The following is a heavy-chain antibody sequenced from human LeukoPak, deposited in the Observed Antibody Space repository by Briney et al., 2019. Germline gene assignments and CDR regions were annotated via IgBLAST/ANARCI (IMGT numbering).Heavy chain of an antibody. CDR3: AKDRGAASLRGYYMDV. CDR2: IWYDGSNK. V-gene: IGHV3-33*06. D-gene: IGHD3-10*01. J-gene: IGHJ6*03. CDR1: GFTFSSYG. Sequence: GGSLRLSCAASGFTFSSYGMHWVRQAPGKGLEWVAVIWYDGSNKYYADSVKGRFTISRDNSKNTLYLQMNSLRAEDTAVYYCAKDRGAASLRGYYMDVWGKGTTVTVSS.